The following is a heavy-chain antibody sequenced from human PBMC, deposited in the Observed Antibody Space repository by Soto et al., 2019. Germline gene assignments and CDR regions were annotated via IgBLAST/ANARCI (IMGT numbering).Heavy chain of an antibody. V-gene: IGHV3-30-3*01. D-gene: IGHD1-26*01. CDR3: ATYSGNYERYGVYYGMDV. CDR2: ISYDGSNK. J-gene: IGHJ6*02. Sequence: GGPLRLSCAASGFTFSSYAMHWVRQAPGKGLEWVAVISYDGSNKYYADSVKGRFTISRDNPKNTLYLQMNSLRAEDTAVYYCATYSGNYERYGVYYGMDVWGQGTTVTVSS. CDR1: GFTFSSYA.